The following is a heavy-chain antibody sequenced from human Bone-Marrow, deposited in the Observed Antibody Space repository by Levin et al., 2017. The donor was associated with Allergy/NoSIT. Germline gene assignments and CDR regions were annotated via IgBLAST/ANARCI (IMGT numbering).Heavy chain of an antibody. Sequence: KISCKASGGTFNSYAISWVRQAPGQGLEWVGGIILMFGITNYAQKFQGRVTITADKSTSTVYMEMSTATAKDTAVYYCARDGATGDMDWYFDIWGRGTLVTVSS. J-gene: IGHJ2*01. CDR3: ARDGATGDMDWYFDI. CDR2: IILMFGIT. V-gene: IGHV1-69*17. CDR1: GGTFNSYA. D-gene: IGHD7-27*01.